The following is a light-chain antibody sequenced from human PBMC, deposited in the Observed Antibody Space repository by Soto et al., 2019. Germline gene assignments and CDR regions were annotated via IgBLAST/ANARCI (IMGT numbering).Light chain of an antibody. Sequence: QSALTQPASVSGSPGQSITISCTGTSSDIGRYNYVSWYQQHPGRAPRLIIYEVKNRPAGVSNRFSGSKSGNTASLTISGLQAADETDYYCCSYTRSSTLLFGGGTQLTV. CDR3: CSYTRSSTLL. CDR1: SSDIGRYNY. CDR2: EVK. V-gene: IGLV2-14*03. J-gene: IGLJ2*01.